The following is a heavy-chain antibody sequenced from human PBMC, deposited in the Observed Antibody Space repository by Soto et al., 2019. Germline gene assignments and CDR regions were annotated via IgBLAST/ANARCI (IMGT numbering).Heavy chain of an antibody. D-gene: IGHD1-1*01. CDR3: ASVPSTGDRVHDAFDI. CDR1: GYTFTGYY. V-gene: IGHV1-2*02. J-gene: IGHJ3*02. CDR2: INPNSGGT. Sequence: ASVKVSCKASGYTFTGYYMHWVRQAPGQGLEWMGWINPNSGGTNYAQKFQGRGTMTRDTSISTANMELSRLRSDDTAVYSCASVPSTGDRVHDAFDIWGQGTMVTVSS.